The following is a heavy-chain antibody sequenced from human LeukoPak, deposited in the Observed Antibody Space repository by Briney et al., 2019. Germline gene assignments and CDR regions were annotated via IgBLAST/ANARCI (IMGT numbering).Heavy chain of an antibody. D-gene: IGHD2-2*01. J-gene: IGHJ4*02. CDR3: ASVCSGTSCHFDY. Sequence: PGGSLRLSCAASGFTFSTYGMYWVRQAPGKGLEWVATIWSDGSNKYYADSVKGRFTISRDNSKNTLYLQMSSLRAEDTAVYYCASVCSGTSCHFDYWGQGTLVTVSS. CDR2: IWSDGSNK. CDR1: GFTFSTYG. V-gene: IGHV3-33*01.